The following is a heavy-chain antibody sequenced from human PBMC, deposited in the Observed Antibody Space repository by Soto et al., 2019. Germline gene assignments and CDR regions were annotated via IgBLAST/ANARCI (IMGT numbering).Heavy chain of an antibody. V-gene: IGHV3-72*01. D-gene: IGHD3-16*01. CDR2: SRYKADNYSP. CDR1: GFDFRHHP. Sequence: EVQLVESGGGLVQPGGSLRLSCAVSGFDFRHHPMNWVRQAPGKGLEWVVRSRYKADNYSPDDAAYAKCRFTISRDESKSTLNLQMSSLRTEDSAVFYCFGWLWGIAHWAQGTVVPVSP. J-gene: IGHJ4*02. CDR3: FGWLWGIAH.